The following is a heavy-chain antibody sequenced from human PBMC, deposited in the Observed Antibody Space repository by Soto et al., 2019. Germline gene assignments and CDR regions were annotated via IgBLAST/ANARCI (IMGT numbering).Heavy chain of an antibody. Sequence: QLQLQESGPGLVKPSETLSLTCTVSGGSISSSSYYWGWIRQPPGKGLEWIGSIYYSGSTYYNPSLKSRVTISVDTSKNQFSLKLSSVTAADTAVYYCARGSSGWSGDSFKIDYWGQGTLVTVSS. CDR3: ARGSSGWSGDSFKIDY. D-gene: IGHD6-19*01. CDR2: IYYSGST. CDR1: GGSISSSSYY. V-gene: IGHV4-39*01. J-gene: IGHJ4*02.